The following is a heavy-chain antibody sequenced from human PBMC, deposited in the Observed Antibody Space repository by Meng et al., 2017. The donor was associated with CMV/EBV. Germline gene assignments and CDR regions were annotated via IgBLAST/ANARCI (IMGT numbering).Heavy chain of an antibody. J-gene: IGHJ5*02. CDR1: RGTISSMCYL. D-gene: IGHD3-22*01. CDR2: NYYSWST. V-gene: IGHV4-39*07. CDR3: ARVWTGDSSGYYGCPQLGWFDP. Sequence: PCSFLRGTISSMCYLCAWVRQPPGKGLCGFGGNYYSWSTDDIPSLKSRVTISVDTSKNQFSLKLSSVAAADTAVYHCARVWTGDSSGYYGCPQLGWFDPWGQGTLVTVSS.